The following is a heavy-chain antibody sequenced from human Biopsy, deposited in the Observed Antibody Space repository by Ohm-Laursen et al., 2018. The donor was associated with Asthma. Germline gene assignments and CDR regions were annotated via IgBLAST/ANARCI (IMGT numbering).Heavy chain of an antibody. J-gene: IGHJ2*01. CDR2: IYPGDSDA. D-gene: IGHD1-26*01. CDR3: ARRGWGASFWYFDL. V-gene: IGHV5-51*01. CDR1: GYSFTNYW. Sequence: ESLRISCKASGYSFTNYWIGWVREMPGKGLEGMGVIYPGDSDARYSPSFQGQVTLSADKSISTAYLQWSSLKASDTAMYYCARRGWGASFWYFDLWGRGTLVTVSS.